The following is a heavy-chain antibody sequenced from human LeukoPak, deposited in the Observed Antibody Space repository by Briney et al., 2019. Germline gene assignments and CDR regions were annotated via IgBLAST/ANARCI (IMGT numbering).Heavy chain of an antibody. CDR2: IWYDGSNK. V-gene: IGHV3-33*01. Sequence: PGGSLRPSCAASGFTFSSYGMHWARQAPGKGLEWVAVIWYDGSNKYYADSVKGRFTISRDNSKNTLYLQKSSLRDEDTAVYYCSRDLGCPGGYWGQGTMVTVSS. CDR1: GFTFSSYG. D-gene: IGHD6-25*01. J-gene: IGHJ3*01. CDR3: SRDLGCPGGY.